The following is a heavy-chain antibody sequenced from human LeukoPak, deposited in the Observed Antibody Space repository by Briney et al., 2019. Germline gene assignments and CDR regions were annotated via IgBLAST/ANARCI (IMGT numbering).Heavy chain of an antibody. CDR3: ARASSGSYTINLDY. D-gene: IGHD5-12*01. J-gene: IGHJ4*02. CDR1: GGTFSSYA. CDR2: IIPIFGTA. V-gene: IGHV1-69*13. Sequence: VKVSFKASGGTFSSYAISWVRRAPGQGLEGMGGIIPIFGTANYAQKFQGRVTITADESTSTAYMALSSLRSEDTAVYYCARASSGSYTINLDYWGQGTLVTVSS.